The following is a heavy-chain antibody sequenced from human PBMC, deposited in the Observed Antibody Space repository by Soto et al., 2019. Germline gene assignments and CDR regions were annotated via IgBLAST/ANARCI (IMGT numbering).Heavy chain of an antibody. CDR2: IYYSGST. Sequence: SETLSLTCTVSGGSISSSSYYWGWIRQPPGKGLEWIGSIYYSGSTYYNPSLKSRVTISVDTSKNQFSLKLSSVTAADTAVYYCARQGAYILALYWFDPWGQGTLVTVSS. J-gene: IGHJ5*02. CDR1: GGSISSSSYY. D-gene: IGHD2-21*01. V-gene: IGHV4-39*01. CDR3: ARQGAYILALYWFDP.